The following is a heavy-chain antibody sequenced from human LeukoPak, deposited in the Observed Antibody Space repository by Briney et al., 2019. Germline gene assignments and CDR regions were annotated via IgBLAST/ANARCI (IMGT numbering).Heavy chain of an antibody. CDR2: INPNSGGT. V-gene: IGHV1-2*02. CDR1: GYTFTGYY. CDR3: ARDRDYGSGSYPGEVGFDY. J-gene: IGHJ4*02. Sequence: ASVKVSCKASGYTFTGYYMHWVRQAPGQGLEWMGWINPNSGGTNYAQKFQGRVTMTRGTSISTAYMELSRLRSDDTAVYYCARDRDYGSGSYPGEVGFDYWGQGTLVTVSS. D-gene: IGHD3-10*01.